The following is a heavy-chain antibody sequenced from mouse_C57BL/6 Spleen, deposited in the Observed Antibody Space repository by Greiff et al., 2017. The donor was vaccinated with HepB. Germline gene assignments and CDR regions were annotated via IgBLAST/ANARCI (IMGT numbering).Heavy chain of an antibody. CDR1: GYTFTSYW. D-gene: IGHD3-2*02. Sequence: QVQLQQPGAELVRPGSSVKLSCKASGYTFTSYWMHWVKQRPIQGLEWIGNIDPSDSETHYNQKFKDKATLTVDKSSSTAYMQLSSLTSEDSAGYYCARDSSGWFAYWGQGTLVTVSA. V-gene: IGHV1-52*01. J-gene: IGHJ3*01. CDR3: ARDSSGWFAY. CDR2: IDPSDSET.